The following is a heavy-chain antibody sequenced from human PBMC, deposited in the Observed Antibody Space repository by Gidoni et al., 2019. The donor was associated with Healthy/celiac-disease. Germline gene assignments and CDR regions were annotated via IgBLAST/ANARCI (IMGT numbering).Heavy chain of an antibody. CDR2: IYYSGST. CDR1: GGSISSSSYY. V-gene: IGHV4-39*07. D-gene: IGHD2-2*01. J-gene: IGHJ4*02. Sequence: QLQLQESGPGLVKPSETLSLTCTVSGGSISSSSYYWGWIRQPPGKGLEWIGSIYYSGSTYYNPSLKSRVTISVDTSKNQFSLKLSSVTAADTAVYYCARVRSTSLYFDYWGQGTLVTVSS. CDR3: ARVRSTSLYFDY.